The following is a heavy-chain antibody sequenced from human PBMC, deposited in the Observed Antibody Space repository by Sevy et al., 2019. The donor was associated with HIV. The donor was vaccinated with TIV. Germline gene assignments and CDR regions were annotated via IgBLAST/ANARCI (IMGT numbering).Heavy chain of an antibody. D-gene: IGHD1-26*01. V-gene: IGHV3-21*01. CDR2: ISSSSSYI. CDR1: GFTFSSYS. Sequence: GESLKISCAASGFTFSSYSMNWVRQAPGKGLEWVSSISSSSSYIYYADSVKGRFTISRDNAKNSLYLQMNSLRAEDTAVYYCARDLVGATSVADYWGQGTLVTVSS. CDR3: ARDLVGATSVADY. J-gene: IGHJ4*02.